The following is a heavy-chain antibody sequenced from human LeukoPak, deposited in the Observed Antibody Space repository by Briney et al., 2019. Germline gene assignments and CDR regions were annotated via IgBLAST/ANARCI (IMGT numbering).Heavy chain of an antibody. J-gene: IGHJ4*02. CDR1: GFTFSSYA. CDR3: AKSPYSSSWFLFDY. V-gene: IGHV3-23*01. D-gene: IGHD6-13*01. Sequence: GGSLRLSCAASGFTFSSYAMSWVRQAPGKGLEWISSISGSGGSTYYADSVKGRFTISRDNSKNTLYLQMNSLRAEDTAVYYCAKSPYSSSWFLFDYWGQGTLVTVSS. CDR2: ISGSGGST.